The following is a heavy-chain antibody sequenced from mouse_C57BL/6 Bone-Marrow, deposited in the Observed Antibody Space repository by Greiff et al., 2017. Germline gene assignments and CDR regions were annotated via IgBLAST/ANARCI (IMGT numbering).Heavy chain of an antibody. CDR2: ISSGGSYT. CDR3: ARRGFSWFAY. Sequence: EVKLMESGGDLVKPGGSLKLSCAASGFTFSSYGMSWVRQTPDKRLEWVATISSGGSYTYSPDSVKGRFTISRDNAKNTLYLQMSSLKSEDTAMYYCARRGFSWFAYWGQGTLVTVSA. CDR1: GFTFSSYG. V-gene: IGHV5-6*02. J-gene: IGHJ3*01.